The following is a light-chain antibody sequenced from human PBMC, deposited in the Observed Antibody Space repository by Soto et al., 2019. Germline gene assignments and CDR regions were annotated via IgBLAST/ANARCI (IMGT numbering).Light chain of an antibody. CDR2: LNSDGSH. V-gene: IGLV4-69*01. J-gene: IGLJ2*01. CDR3: QTWGSGIVV. CDR1: SGHSSYT. Sequence: QSVLTQSPSASASLGASVKFTCTLSSGHSSYTIAWHQQQPEKGPRYLMKLNSDGSHNKGDGIPDRFSGSSSGAERYLTIASLQSEDDADYYCQTWGSGIVVFGGGTKLTVL.